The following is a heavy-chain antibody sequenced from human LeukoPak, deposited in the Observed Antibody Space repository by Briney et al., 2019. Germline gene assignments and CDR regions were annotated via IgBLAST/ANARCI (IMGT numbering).Heavy chain of an antibody. CDR3: ARAFGYFGWLFSFGY. CDR2: INHSGST. D-gene: IGHD3-9*01. J-gene: IGHJ4*02. CDR1: GGSFSGYY. V-gene: IGHV4-34*01. Sequence: SETLSLTCAVYGGSFSGYYWSWIRQPPGKGLEWIGEINHSGSTNYNPSLKSRVTISVDTSKNQFSLKLSSVTAADTAVYYCARAFGYFGWLFSFGYWGQGTLVTVSS.